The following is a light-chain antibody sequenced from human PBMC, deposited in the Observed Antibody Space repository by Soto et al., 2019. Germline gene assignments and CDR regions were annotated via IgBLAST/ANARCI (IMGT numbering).Light chain of an antibody. J-gene: IGKJ4*01. CDR2: DAS. CDR1: QSIRTN. V-gene: IGKV3-15*01. CDR3: QQYNDWPPLT. Sequence: EIMMTQSPATVSVSPGEGATLSCRASQSIRTNVAWYQQKPGQALRLLIYDASTRATGLSSRFSGSGSGTEFTLTISSLQSEDVAIYYCQQYNDWPPLTFGGGTRLEI.